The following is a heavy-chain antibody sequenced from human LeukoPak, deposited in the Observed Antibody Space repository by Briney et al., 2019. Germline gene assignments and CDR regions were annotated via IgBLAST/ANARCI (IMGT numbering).Heavy chain of an antibody. Sequence: SVKVSCKASRGTFSSYAISWVRQAPGQGLEWMGRIIPIFGTANYAQKFQGRVTITADKSTSTAYMELSSLRSEDTAVYYCARDLPTRAPPYYDILTGYYIDYWGQGTLVTVSS. CDR1: RGTFSSYA. CDR3: ARDLPTRAPPYYDILTGYYIDY. CDR2: IIPIFGTA. D-gene: IGHD3-9*01. V-gene: IGHV1-69*06. J-gene: IGHJ4*02.